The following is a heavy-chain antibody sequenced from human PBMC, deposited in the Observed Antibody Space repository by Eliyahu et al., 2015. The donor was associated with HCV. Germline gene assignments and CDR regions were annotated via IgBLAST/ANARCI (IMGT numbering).Heavy chain of an antibody. J-gene: IGHJ3*01. D-gene: IGHD3-10*01. CDR1: GGAFSGYY. V-gene: IGHV4-34*01. CDR3: VDSGAFDV. CDR2: INDGGST. Sequence: QVQLQQWGAGLLKPSETLSLTCAVSGGAFSGYYWGWIRQTPGKGLEWIGEINDGGSTSYNPSLKSRVTISVDTSKNQFSLKLSSVTAADTAVYYCVDSGAFDVWGQGTTVIVSS.